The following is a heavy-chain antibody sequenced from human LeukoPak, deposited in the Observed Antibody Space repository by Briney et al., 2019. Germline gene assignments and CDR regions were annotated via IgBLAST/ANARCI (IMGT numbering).Heavy chain of an antibody. CDR3: ARDQDGGKYYYESSGYSH. CDR2: ISSGGHI. D-gene: IGHD3-22*01. J-gene: IGHJ4*02. Sequence: GGSLRLSCAASGFTFSSYGLNWVRQAPGKGLEWVSTISSGGHIYYEDSVKGRFTIYRHNAKNSLYLQMNSLRAEDTAVYYCARDQDGGKYYYESSGYSHWGQGILVTVSS. CDR1: GFTFSSYG. V-gene: IGHV3-21*01.